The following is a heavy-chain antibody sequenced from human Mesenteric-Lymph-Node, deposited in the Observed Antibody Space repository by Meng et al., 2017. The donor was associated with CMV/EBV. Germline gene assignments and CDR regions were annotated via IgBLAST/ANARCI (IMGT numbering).Heavy chain of an antibody. J-gene: IGHJ4*02. CDR2: INGIAETT. CDR1: GFSFSDYA. D-gene: IGHD1-7*01. V-gene: IGHV3-23*01. CDR3: AKGSELGFDY. Sequence: GESLKISCAASGFSFSDYAMTWVRQAPGKGLEWVSAINGIAETTYYADSVRGVKGRFIISRDNSRNTLYLQLNSLRAEDTAVYYCAKGSELGFDYWGQGTLVTVSS.